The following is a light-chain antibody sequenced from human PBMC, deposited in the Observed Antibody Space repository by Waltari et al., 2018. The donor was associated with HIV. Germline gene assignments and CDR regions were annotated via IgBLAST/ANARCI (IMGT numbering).Light chain of an antibody. CDR1: QSVSSSY. CDR3: QQYGSSPPDT. Sequence: EIVLTQSPGTLSLSPGERATLSCRASQSVSSSYLAWYQQKPGQAPRLLIDGASSRATGIPDRCSGSGSGTDFTLTISRLEPEDFAVYYCQQYGSSPPDTFGQGTKLEIK. V-gene: IGKV3-20*01. J-gene: IGKJ2*01. CDR2: GAS.